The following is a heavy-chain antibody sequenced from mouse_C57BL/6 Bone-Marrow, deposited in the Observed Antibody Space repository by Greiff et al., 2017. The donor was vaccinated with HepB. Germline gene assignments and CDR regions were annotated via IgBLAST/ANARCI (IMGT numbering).Heavy chain of an antibody. D-gene: IGHD2-5*01. J-gene: IGHJ4*01. CDR2: ISYDGSN. CDR1: GYSITSGYY. Sequence: EVKLQESGPGLVKPSQSLSLTCSVTGYSITSGYYWNWIRQFPGNKLEWMGYISYDGSNNYNPSLENRISITRDTSKNQFFLKLNSVTTEDTATYYCARGSNYGDYWGQGTSVTVSS. CDR3: ARGSNYGDY. V-gene: IGHV3-6*01.